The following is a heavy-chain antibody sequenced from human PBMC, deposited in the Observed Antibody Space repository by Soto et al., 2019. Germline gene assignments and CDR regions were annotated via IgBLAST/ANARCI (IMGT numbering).Heavy chain of an antibody. CDR3: SKNETTRPWFDP. CDR1: GGSIRNGNYY. CDR2: IYYIGTT. V-gene: IGHV4-31*06. J-gene: IGHJ5*02. D-gene: IGHD1-1*01. Sequence: QVQLQESGPGLVKASQTLSLTCTVSGGSIRNGNYYWSWIRQLPGKGLEWIGNIYYIGTTSYNPSLKVRIIISIDTSKNQFSLELASVPAAETAVYYCSKNETTRPWFDPWGQGTLVTVSS.